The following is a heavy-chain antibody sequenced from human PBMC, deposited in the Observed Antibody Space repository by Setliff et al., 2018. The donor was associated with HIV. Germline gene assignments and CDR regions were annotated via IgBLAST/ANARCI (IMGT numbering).Heavy chain of an antibody. CDR2: SNQRGSS. D-gene: IGHD3-10*01. V-gene: IGHV4-34*01. CDR3: ARGASWGGRNYLDI. CDR1: DASCGGVY. J-gene: IGHJ4*01. Sequence: PSETLSLTCGLADASCGGVYWTWVRQSPQKGLEWIGESNQRGSSSYNPSLRSRATIAVHTSEKKTSLNLTSVTPADSGIYYCARGASWGGRNYLDIWGQTSLVTVLL.